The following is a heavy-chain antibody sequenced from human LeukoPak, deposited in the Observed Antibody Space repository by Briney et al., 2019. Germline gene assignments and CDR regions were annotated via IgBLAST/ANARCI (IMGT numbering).Heavy chain of an antibody. J-gene: IGHJ3*02. CDR2: FDPEDGET. CDR3: ATLGSSWYFLSRAFDI. Sequence: ASVKVSCKVSGYTLTELSMHWVRQAPGKGLEWMGGFDPEDGETIYAQKFQGRVTMTEDTSTGTAYMELSSLRSEDTAVYYCATLGSSWYFLSRAFDIWGQGTMVTVSS. V-gene: IGHV1-24*01. D-gene: IGHD6-13*01. CDR1: GYTLTELS.